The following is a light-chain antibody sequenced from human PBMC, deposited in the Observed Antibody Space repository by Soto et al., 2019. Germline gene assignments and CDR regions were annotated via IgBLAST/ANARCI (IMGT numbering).Light chain of an antibody. CDR3: QQYNNWPSWT. CDR2: GAS. V-gene: IGKV3-15*01. Sequence: EIVLTQSPGTLSLSPGDRATLSCRASQSVGSNYLAWYQQKPGQAPRLLIYGASTRATGIPARFSGSGSGTEFTLTIGSLQSEDSAIYYCQQYNNWPSWTVGQGTKVDIK. J-gene: IGKJ1*01. CDR1: QSVGSN.